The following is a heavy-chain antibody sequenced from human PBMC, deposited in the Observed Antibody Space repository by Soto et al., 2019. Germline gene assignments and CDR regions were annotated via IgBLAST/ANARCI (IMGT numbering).Heavy chain of an antibody. CDR2: ISYDGITK. V-gene: IGHV3-30*18. Sequence: QAQLVESGGGVVQPGRSLRLSCEASGYSFSNYGMHWVRQAPGKGLEWVAAISYDGITKYYSDSLKGRFTISKDNSKNTLYIDMNSLRPEDTAAYYCANDIRPLFAWPNYCRGLDVWGQGTTVTVSS. CDR1: GYSFSNYG. J-gene: IGHJ6*02. CDR3: ANDIRPLFAWPNYCRGLDV. D-gene: IGHD2-15*01.